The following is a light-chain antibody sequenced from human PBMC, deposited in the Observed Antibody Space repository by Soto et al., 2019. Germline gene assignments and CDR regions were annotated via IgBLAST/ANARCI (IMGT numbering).Light chain of an antibody. Sequence: DIQMTQSPSSLSASVGDRVTITCRASQSISSYLNWYQQKPGKAHKXLIYAASSLQSGVPSRFSVIGSGTDLTLNISSLKPEDGETDDGQQRYSTPRTFGQGTKVDIK. CDR3: QQRYSTPRT. J-gene: IGKJ1*01. CDR1: QSISSY. CDR2: AAS. V-gene: IGKV1-39*01.